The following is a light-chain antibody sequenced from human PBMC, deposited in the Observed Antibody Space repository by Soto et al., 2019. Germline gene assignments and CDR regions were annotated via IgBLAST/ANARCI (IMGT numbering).Light chain of an antibody. CDR1: QSPLPSSSHKTC. V-gene: IGKV4-1*01. CDR3: QQYYSPPWT. J-gene: IGKJ1*01. Sequence: DIVVTQSPESLAVSLGERATINSRSSQSPLPSSSHKTCLAWYQQKPGQPPGLLIYWASTRESGVPDRFSGSGSGTDFTLTISSLQAEDVALYYCQQYYSPPWTFGQGTKVEIK. CDR2: WAS.